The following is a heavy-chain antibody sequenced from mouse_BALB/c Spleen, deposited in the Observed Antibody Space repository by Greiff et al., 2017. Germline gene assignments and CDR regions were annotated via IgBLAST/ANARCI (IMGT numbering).Heavy chain of an antibody. CDR2: ISSGSCTI. V-gene: IGHV5-17*02. D-gene: IGHD2-4*01. CDR1: GFTFSSFG. CDR3: ARSDDYDWVDY. Sequence: EVKLMESGGGLVPPGGSRKLSCAASGFTFSSFGMHWVRQALEKGLDWVAYISSGSCTIYYADTVKGRFTISRDNPKNTLFLQMTSLRSEDTAMYYCARSDDYDWVDYWGQGTTLTVSS. J-gene: IGHJ2*01.